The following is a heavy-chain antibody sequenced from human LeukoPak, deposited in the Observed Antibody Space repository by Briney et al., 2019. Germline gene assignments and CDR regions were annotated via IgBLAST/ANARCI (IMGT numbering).Heavy chain of an antibody. CDR2: IRSKAYGGTT. Sequence: PGGSLRLSCTASGFTFGDYAMSWVRQAPGKGLEWVGFIRSKAYGGTTEYAASVKGRFTISRDDSKSIAYLQMNSLKTEDTAVYYCTSEGPLYYDSSGYYSPHFDYWGQGTLVTVSS. V-gene: IGHV3-49*04. D-gene: IGHD3-22*01. CDR1: GFTFGDYA. CDR3: TSEGPLYYDSSGYYSPHFDY. J-gene: IGHJ4*02.